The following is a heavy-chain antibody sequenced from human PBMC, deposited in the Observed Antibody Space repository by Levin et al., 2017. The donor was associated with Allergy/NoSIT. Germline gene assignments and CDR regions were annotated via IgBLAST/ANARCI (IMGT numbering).Heavy chain of an antibody. CDR3: AKDMAGAAGTGDAFDI. J-gene: IGHJ3*02. CDR1: GFTFDDYT. D-gene: IGHD6-13*01. V-gene: IGHV3-43*01. CDR2: ISWDGGST. Sequence: PGASVKVSCAASGFTFDDYTMHWVRQAPGKGLEWVSLISWDGGSTYYADSVKGRFTISRDNSKNSLYLQMNSLRTEDTALYYCAKDMAGAAGTGDAFDIWGQGTMVTVSS.